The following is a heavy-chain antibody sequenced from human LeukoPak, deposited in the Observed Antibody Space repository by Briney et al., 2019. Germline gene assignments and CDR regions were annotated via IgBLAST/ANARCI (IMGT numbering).Heavy chain of an antibody. V-gene: IGHV1-69*04. J-gene: IGHJ4*02. CDR2: IILILGIA. CDR1: GGTFSSYT. CDR3: ARDPPPRGYSYGYGYEDY. Sequence: SVKVSCKASGGTFSSYTISWVRQAPGQGLELMGRIILILGIANYAQKFQGRVTITADKSTSTAYMELSSLRSEDTAVYYCARDPPPRGYSYGYGYEDYWGQGTLVTVSS. D-gene: IGHD5-18*01.